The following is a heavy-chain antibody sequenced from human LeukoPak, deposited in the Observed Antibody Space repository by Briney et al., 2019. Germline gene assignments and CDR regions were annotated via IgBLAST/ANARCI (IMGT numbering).Heavy chain of an antibody. V-gene: IGHV4-4*02. CDR1: GGSISNW. CDR2: QSGRT. CDR3: ARGVVVTAIVDV. D-gene: IGHD2-21*02. Sequence: SGTLSLTCAVSGGSISNWWSWVRQPPGKGLECQSGRTNYNPSLKSRVFISVDNSKNQFSLNLRSVTAADTAVYYCARGVVVTAIVDVWGQGTTVTVSS. J-gene: IGHJ6*02.